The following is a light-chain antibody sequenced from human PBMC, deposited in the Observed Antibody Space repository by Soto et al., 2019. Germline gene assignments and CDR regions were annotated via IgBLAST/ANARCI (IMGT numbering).Light chain of an antibody. Sequence: DIQMTQSPSSLSASVGDSVTITCRASQNISNYLNWYQQRPGKAPNLLIFAASSLQGGVPSRFSGSGSGTDFTLTISSLQSEDFATYYCQRTYSSPRTFGQGTKVEI. V-gene: IGKV1-39*01. J-gene: IGKJ1*01. CDR2: AAS. CDR1: QNISNY. CDR3: QRTYSSPRT.